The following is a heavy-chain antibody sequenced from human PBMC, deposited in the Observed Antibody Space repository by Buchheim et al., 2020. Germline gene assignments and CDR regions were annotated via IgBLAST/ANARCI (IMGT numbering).Heavy chain of an antibody. V-gene: IGHV4-4*02. CDR3: AASSGWYRIDS. CDR1: GGSISNGHW. J-gene: IGHJ4*02. CDR2: VHQSGGT. D-gene: IGHD6-19*01. Sequence: QVQLQESGPGLVKPSGTLSLTCAVSGGSISNGHWWTWVRQPPGKGPEWFGEVHQSGGTNSNPSLKNRGTISVDKSKNQFSLNLSSVTAADTAVYYCAASSGWYRIDSWGQGTL.